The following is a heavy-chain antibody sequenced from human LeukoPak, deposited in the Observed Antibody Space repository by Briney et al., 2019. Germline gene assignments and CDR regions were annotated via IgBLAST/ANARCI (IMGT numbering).Heavy chain of an antibody. J-gene: IGHJ6*03. CDR3: ARIVVPAALPYYYYNYMDV. CDR2: ISAYNGNT. D-gene: IGHD2-2*02. V-gene: IGHV1-18*01. CDR1: GYTFTNYA. Sequence: ASVKVSCKASGYTFTNYAINWVRQAPGQGLEWMGWISAYNGNTNHAQKLQGRVTMTTDTSTSTAYMELRSLRSDDTAVYYCARIVVPAALPYYYYNYMDVWGKGTTVTVSS.